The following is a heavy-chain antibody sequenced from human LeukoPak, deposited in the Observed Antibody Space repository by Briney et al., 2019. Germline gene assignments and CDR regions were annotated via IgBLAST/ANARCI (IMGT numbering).Heavy chain of an antibody. CDR2: IIPILGIA. V-gene: IGHV1-69*04. CDR3: ASSIAAVDDAFDI. J-gene: IGHJ3*02. Sequence: SVKVSCKASGGTFSSYAISWVQQAPGQGLEWMGRIIPILGIANYAQKFQGRVTITADKSTSTAYMELSSLRSEDTAVYYCASSIAAVDDAFDIWGQGTMVTVSS. CDR1: GGTFSSYA. D-gene: IGHD6-6*01.